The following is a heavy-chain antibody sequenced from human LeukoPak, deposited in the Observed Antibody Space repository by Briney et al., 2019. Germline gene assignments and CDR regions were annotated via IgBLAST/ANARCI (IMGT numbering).Heavy chain of an antibody. Sequence: PSETLSLTCTVSGGSISSSSYYWGWIRQPPGKGLEWIGSIYFSGSTYYNPSLKSRVTISVDTSKNQFSLKLSSVTAADTAVYYCARDDSSSWYGCWGQGTLVTVSS. V-gene: IGHV4-39*07. J-gene: IGHJ4*02. CDR1: GGSISSSSYY. D-gene: IGHD6-13*01. CDR2: IYFSGST. CDR3: ARDDSSSWYGC.